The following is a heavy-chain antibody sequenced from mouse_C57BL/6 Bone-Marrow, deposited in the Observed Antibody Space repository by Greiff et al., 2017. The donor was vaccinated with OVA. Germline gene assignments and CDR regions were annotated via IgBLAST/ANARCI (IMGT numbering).Heavy chain of an antibody. CDR3: TGSEVLVHRRFAC. J-gene: IGHJ3*01. Sequence: QVQLQQSGAELVRPGPSVKVSCKASGYAFTNYLIEWVKQWPGKGLEWIGVINPGSGGTKYNAKFKGKATVTEDKSYSTAYVQLSILTSEDSAVSFCTGSEVLVHRRFACWGQGTLVTVSA. V-gene: IGHV1-54*01. CDR2: INPGSGGT. D-gene: IGHD1-1*02. CDR1: GYAFTNYL.